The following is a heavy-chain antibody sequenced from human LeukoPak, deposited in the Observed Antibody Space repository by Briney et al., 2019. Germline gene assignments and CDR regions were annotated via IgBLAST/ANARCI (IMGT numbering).Heavy chain of an antibody. CDR1: GFTFSSYW. CDR2: IKQDGSDK. Sequence: GGSLRLSCAASGFTFSSYWMSWVRQAPGKGLEWVASIKQDGSDKYYVDSVKGRVTISRDNAKNSLCLQMNSLRAEDTAVYYCARGSAGSSGYSWFDPWGQGTLVTVSS. D-gene: IGHD3-22*01. J-gene: IGHJ5*02. CDR3: ARGSAGSSGYSWFDP. V-gene: IGHV3-7*01.